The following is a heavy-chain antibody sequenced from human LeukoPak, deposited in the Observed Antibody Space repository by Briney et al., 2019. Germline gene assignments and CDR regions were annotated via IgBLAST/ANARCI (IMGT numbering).Heavy chain of an antibody. CDR3: ARVGSGSFDY. Sequence: SETLSLTCTVTGGSVSSGSNYRSWIRQPPGKRLEWIGYIHYSGNTNYNPSLKSRVTISVDTSKNHVSLNLDSVTSADTAVYFCARVGSGSFDYWGQGTLVTVSS. V-gene: IGHV4-61*01. CDR2: IHYSGNT. CDR1: GGSVSSGSNY. J-gene: IGHJ4*02. D-gene: IGHD1-26*01.